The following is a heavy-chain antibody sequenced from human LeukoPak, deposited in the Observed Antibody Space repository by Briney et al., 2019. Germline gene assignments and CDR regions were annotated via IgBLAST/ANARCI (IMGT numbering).Heavy chain of an antibody. CDR2: INHSGST. Sequence: SETLSLTCTVSGGSISSSSYYWSWIRQPPGKGLEWIGEINHSGSTNYNPSLKSRVTISVDTSKNQFSLKLSSVTAADTAVYYCARVPFIGYSSYLDYWGQGTLVTVSS. J-gene: IGHJ4*02. V-gene: IGHV4-39*07. CDR3: ARVPFIGYSSYLDY. CDR1: GGSISSSSYY. D-gene: IGHD6-19*01.